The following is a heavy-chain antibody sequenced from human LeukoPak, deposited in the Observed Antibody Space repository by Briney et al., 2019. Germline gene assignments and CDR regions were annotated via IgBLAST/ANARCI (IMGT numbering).Heavy chain of an antibody. CDR1: GFTFSSYG. CDR2: ISYDGSNK. Sequence: GGSLRLSCAASGFTFSSYGTHWVRQAPGKGLEWVAVISYDGSNKYYADSVKGRFTISRDNSKNTLYLQMNSLRAEDTAVYYCAKEGYRYFGPAADSWGQGTLVTVSS. CDR3: AKEGYRYFGPAADS. J-gene: IGHJ5*02. D-gene: IGHD3-9*01. V-gene: IGHV3-30*18.